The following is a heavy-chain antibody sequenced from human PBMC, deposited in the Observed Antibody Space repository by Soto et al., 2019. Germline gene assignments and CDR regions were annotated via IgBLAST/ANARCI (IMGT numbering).Heavy chain of an antibody. V-gene: IGHV1-69*04. CDR2: IIPILGIA. J-gene: IGHJ5*02. CDR1: GGTFSSYA. D-gene: IGHD2-2*01. Sequence: QVQLVQSGAEVKKPGSSVKVSCKASGGTFSSYAISWVRQAPGQGLEWMGRIIPILGIANYAQKFQGRVTITADKSTSTAYMELSSLRSEDTAVYYCARGGCSSTSCYPLGWFDPWGQGTLVTVSS. CDR3: ARGGCSSTSCYPLGWFDP.